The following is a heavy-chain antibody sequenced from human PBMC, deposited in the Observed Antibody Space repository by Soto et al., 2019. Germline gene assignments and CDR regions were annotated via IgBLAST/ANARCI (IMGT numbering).Heavy chain of an antibody. CDR2: ISYAGSNK. V-gene: IGHV3-30*18. J-gene: IGHJ4*02. CDR1: GFTFSSYG. D-gene: IGHD1-26*01. Sequence: QVQLVESGGGVVQPGRSLRLSCAASGFTFSSYGMHWVRQAPGKGLEWVAVISYAGSNKYYADSVKGRFTISRDNSKNTLYLQMNSLRAEDTAVYYCAKDPGYRGDPDYWGQGTLVTVSS. CDR3: AKDPGYRGDPDY.